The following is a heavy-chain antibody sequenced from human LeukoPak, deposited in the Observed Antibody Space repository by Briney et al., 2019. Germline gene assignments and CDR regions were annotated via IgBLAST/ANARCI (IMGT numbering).Heavy chain of an antibody. Sequence: GGSLRLSCAASGFTFSSYSMNWVRQAPGKGLEWVSSISSSSSYIYYADSVKGRFTISRDNAKNSLYLQMNSLRAEDTAVYYCARDSDGDTTFDYWGQGTLVTVSS. V-gene: IGHV3-21*01. CDR3: ARDSDGDTTFDY. CDR1: GFTFSSYS. D-gene: IGHD4-17*01. J-gene: IGHJ4*02. CDR2: ISSSSSYI.